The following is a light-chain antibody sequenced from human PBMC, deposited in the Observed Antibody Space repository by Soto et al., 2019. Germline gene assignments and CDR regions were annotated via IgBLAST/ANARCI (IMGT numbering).Light chain of an antibody. CDR2: ETS. V-gene: IGKV1-5*03. CDR1: QSISNW. CDR3: QQFGNSPWT. J-gene: IGKJ1*01. Sequence: GDRVTIACRASQSISNWLAWYQQKPGKAPKLLIYETSNLESGVPSRFSGSGSGREFTLTISSLQPDDFAVYFCQQFGNSPWTFGQGTKVDIK.